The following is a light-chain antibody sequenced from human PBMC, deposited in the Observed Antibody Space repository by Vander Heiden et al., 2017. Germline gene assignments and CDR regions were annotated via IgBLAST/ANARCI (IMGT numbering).Light chain of an antibody. J-gene: IGKJ1*01. CDR1: QGISSY. V-gene: IGKV1-8*01. CDR2: AAS. Sequence: IRITQSPSSLSASTGDRVTITCRASQGISSYLAWYQQKPGKAPKLLIYAASTLQSGVPSRFSGSGSGTDFTLTISCLQSEDFATYYCQQYYSYPLAFGQGTKVEIK. CDR3: QQYYSYPLA.